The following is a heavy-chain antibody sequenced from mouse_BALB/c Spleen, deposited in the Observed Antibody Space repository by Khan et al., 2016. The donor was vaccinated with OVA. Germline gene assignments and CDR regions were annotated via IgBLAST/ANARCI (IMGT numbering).Heavy chain of an antibody. Sequence: EVQLQQSGPELVKPGASVKISCTTSGYTFTEYTMHWVKQSHGKSLEWLGGFNPNNGGTSYNQKFKGKATLTVDKSSSTAYMELRSLTSEDSAVYYCARRDDYAYYWFFDVWGAGTTVTVSS. V-gene: IGHV1-18*01. CDR2: FNPNNGGT. J-gene: IGHJ1*01. CDR3: ARRDDYAYYWFFDV. CDR1: GYTFTEYT. D-gene: IGHD1-2*01.